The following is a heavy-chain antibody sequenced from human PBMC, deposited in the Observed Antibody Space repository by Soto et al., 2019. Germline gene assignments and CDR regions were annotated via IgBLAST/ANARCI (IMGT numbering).Heavy chain of an antibody. CDR3: ATDNEVLQLLEWPRPFDY. CDR1: GYTLTELS. D-gene: IGHD3-3*01. J-gene: IGHJ4*02. CDR2: FDPEDGET. V-gene: IGHV1-24*01. Sequence: GASVKVSCKVSGYTLTELSMHWVRQAPGKGLEWMGGFDPEDGETIYAQNFQGRVTMTEDTSTDTAYMELSSLTSEDTAMYYCATDNEVLQLLEWPRPFDYWGQGTLVTVSS.